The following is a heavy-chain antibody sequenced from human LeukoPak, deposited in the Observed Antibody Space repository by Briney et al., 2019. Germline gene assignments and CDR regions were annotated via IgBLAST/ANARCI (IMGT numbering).Heavy chain of an antibody. V-gene: IGHV1-69*13. J-gene: IGHJ6*03. CDR2: IIPIFGTA. CDR3: ASQIYMSTAQYYYYYMDV. Sequence: SVKVSCKASGGTFSSYAISWVRQAPGQGLEWMGGIIPIFGTANYAQKFQGRVTITADESTSTAYMELSSLRSEDTAVYYCASQIYMSTAQYYYYYMDVWGKGTTVTVSS. D-gene: IGHD4-11*01. CDR1: GGTFSSYA.